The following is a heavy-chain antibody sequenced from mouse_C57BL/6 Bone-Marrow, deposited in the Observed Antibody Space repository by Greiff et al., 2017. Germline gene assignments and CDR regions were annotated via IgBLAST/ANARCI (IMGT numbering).Heavy chain of an antibody. J-gene: IGHJ1*03. CDR2: IWGDGST. CDR1: GFSLTSYG. V-gene: IGHV2-3*01. CDR3: ANVVTSRYLDV. Sequence: VQLQESGPGLVAPSQSLSITCTVSGFSLTSYGVSWVRQPPGKGLEWLGVIWGDGSTNYHSALISRLSISKDNSKSQVFLTRNSLQTDDTAAYYCANVVTSRYLDVWGTGATVTVSS. D-gene: IGHD2-5*01.